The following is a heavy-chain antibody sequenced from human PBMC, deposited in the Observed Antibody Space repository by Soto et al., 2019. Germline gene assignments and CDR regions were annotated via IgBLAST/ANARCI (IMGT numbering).Heavy chain of an antibody. V-gene: IGHV3-21*01. J-gene: IGHJ6*02. Sequence: EVHLVESGGGLVKPGGSLRLSCAVSGFTFSSCTMNWVRQAPGKGLEWVSSISPSTSHIYYADSVKGRFTISRDNAKNSLFLPMNSLRAEDTAVYYCSCCSGGACHQNYGMDVWGQGTTVTVSS. D-gene: IGHD2-15*01. CDR3: SCCSGGACHQNYGMDV. CDR2: ISPSTSHI. CDR1: GFTFSSCT.